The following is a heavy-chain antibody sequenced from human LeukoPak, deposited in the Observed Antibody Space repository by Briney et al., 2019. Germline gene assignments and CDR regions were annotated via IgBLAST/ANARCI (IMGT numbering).Heavy chain of an antibody. D-gene: IGHD3-9*01. Sequence: KASETLSLTCTVSGASISIGSYYWSWIRQPPGKGLEWIGYFHYSRSTNYNPSLKSRVAISIDTSKNQFALKLSSVTAADTAVYYCARLRLTGMTGYYFDKWGQGTLVTVSS. CDR1: GASISIGSYY. CDR2: FHYSRST. CDR3: ARLRLTGMTGYYFDK. V-gene: IGHV4-61*01. J-gene: IGHJ4*02.